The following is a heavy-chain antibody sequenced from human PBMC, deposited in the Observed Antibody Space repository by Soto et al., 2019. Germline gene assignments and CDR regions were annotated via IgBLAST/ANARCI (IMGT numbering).Heavy chain of an antibody. CDR2: ISGSGHNT. V-gene: IGHV3-23*01. CDR3: GGGPDYRNNYYYGMDV. CDR1: GFIFDSYA. Sequence: VGSLRLSCTASGFIFDSYAMSWVRQAPGKGLECISTISGSGHNTYYADSVKGRFTISRDSSKDTVYLQMNNLRADDTAVYFCGGGPDYRNNYYYGMDVWGQGTTVTVSS. J-gene: IGHJ6*02. D-gene: IGHD3-10*01.